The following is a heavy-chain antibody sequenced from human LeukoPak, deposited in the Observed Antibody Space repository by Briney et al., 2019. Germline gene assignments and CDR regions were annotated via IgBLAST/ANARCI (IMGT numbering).Heavy chain of an antibody. J-gene: IGHJ4*02. CDR2: ISWDGGST. D-gene: IGHD3-10*01. CDR1: GFTFDDYA. Sequence: GGSLRLSCAASGFTFDDYAMHWVRQAPGKGLEWVSLISWDGGSTYYADSVKGRFTISRENSKNSLYLQMNSLRAEDTALYYCAKAGKMTVGGAYFDYWGQGTLVTVSS. CDR3: AKAGKMTVGGAYFDY. V-gene: IGHV3-43D*03.